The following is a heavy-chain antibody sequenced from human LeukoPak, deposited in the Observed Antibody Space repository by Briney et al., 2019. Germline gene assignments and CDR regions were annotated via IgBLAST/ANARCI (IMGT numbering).Heavy chain of an antibody. CDR1: GGSISSGGYY. Sequence: SETLSLTCTVSGGSISSGGYYWSWIRQHPGKGLEWIGYIYYSGSTYYNPSLKSRVTISVDRSKNQFSLKLSSVTAADTAVYYCARGSIVGATLDYWGQGILVTVSS. CDR2: IYYSGST. J-gene: IGHJ4*02. CDR3: ARGSIVGATLDY. D-gene: IGHD1-26*01. V-gene: IGHV4-31*03.